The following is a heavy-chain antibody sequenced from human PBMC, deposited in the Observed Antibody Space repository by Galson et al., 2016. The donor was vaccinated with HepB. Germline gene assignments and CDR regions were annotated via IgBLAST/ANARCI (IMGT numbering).Heavy chain of an antibody. D-gene: IGHD3-22*01. CDR1: GDSITTTSW. CDR2: VYRSGSD. V-gene: IGHV4-4*02. CDR3: ARDRYDSSGWNYNFDC. J-gene: IGHJ4*02. Sequence: EPLSLTCAVSGDSITTTSWWSCLRQPPGPGLEWIAEVYRSGSDNYNPSLNRRATLTIDKSKNQFPLNLTLVTAADTAVYYCARDRYDSSGWNYNFDCWGQGILVTVTS.